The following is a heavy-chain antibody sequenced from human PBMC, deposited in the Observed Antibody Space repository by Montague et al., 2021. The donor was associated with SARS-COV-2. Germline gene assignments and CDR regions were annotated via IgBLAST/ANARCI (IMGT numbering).Heavy chain of an antibody. CDR1: GFTFSSYA. J-gene: IGHJ4*02. V-gene: IGHV3-23*03. D-gene: IGHD3-3*01. CDR3: AKDPRYDFWSGYYFDY. Sequence: SLRLSCAASGFTFSSYAMSWVRQAPGKGLEWVSVIYSGGSSTYYADSVKGRLTISRDNSKNTLYLQMNSLRAEDTAVYYCAKDPRYDFWSGYYFDYWGQGTLVTVSS. CDR2: IYSGGSST.